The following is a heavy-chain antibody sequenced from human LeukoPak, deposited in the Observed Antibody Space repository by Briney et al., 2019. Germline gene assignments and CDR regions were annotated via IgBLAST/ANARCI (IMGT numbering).Heavy chain of an antibody. J-gene: IGHJ6*04. V-gene: IGHV4-34*01. Sequence: PSETLSLTCAVYGGSFSGYYWSWIRQPPGKGLEWIGEINHSGSTNYNPSLKSRVTISVDTSKNQFSLKLSSVTAADTAVYYCARGRGYCSSTSCSSGINYYYGMDVWGKGTTVTVSS. CDR2: INHSGST. CDR3: ARGRGYCSSTSCSSGINYYYGMDV. CDR1: GGSFSGYY. D-gene: IGHD2-2*01.